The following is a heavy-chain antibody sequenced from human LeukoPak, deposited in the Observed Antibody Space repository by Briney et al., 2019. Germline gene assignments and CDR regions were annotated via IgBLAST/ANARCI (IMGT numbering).Heavy chain of an antibody. J-gene: IGHJ3*02. D-gene: IGHD2-15*01. CDR2: IYYSGST. Sequence: PSETLSLTCTVSGGSFSSGSYYWSWIRQPPGKGLEWIGYIYYSGSTNYNPSLKSRVTISVDTSKNQFSLKLSSVTAADTAVYYCARTIGDAFDIWGQGTMVTVSS. V-gene: IGHV4-61*01. CDR1: GGSFSSGSYY. CDR3: ARTIGDAFDI.